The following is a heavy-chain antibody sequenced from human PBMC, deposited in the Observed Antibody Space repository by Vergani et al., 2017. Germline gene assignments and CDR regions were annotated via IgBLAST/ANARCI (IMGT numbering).Heavy chain of an antibody. CDR2: ISHSGYT. CDR1: GYSISSGYY. J-gene: IGHJ4*02. Sequence: QVQLQESGPGLLKPSETLSLTCTVSGYSISSGYYWCWIRQPPGKGLEWIGSISHSGYTFYSPSLKSRVSMSVDTSKNQFSLRVNSVTAADTAVYYCVRDPWESGGPYSGCWGRGTLVSVSS. CDR3: VRDPWESGGPYSGC. V-gene: IGHV4-38-2*02. D-gene: IGHD2-15*01.